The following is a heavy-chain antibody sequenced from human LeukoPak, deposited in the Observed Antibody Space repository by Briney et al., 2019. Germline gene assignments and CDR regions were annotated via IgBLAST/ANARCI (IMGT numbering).Heavy chain of an antibody. CDR3: AAVLTGYRDHFDY. D-gene: IGHD3-9*01. J-gene: IGHJ4*02. CDR1: GGTFSSYA. CDR2: IIPIFGTA. Sequence: ASVKVSCKASGGTFSSYALSWVRQAPGQGLEWMGGIIPIFGTANYAQKFQGRVTITADESTSTAYMELSSLRSEDTAVYYCAAVLTGYRDHFDYWGQGTLVTVSS. V-gene: IGHV1-69*01.